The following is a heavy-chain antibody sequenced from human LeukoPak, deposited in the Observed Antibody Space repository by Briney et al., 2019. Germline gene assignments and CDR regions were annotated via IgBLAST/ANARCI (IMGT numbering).Heavy chain of an antibody. D-gene: IGHD7-27*01. CDR3: ARGYPLGRDYYYAMDV. V-gene: IGHV6-1*01. Sequence: SQTLSLTCAISGDSVSSNSAAWNWIRQTPSRGLEWLGRTCYRSKWYNDYAVSVKSRITINPDTSKNQFSLQLNSVTPEDTSVYYCARGYPLGRDYYYAMDVWGQGTTVTVSS. J-gene: IGHJ6*02. CDR1: GDSVSSNSAA. CDR2: TCYRSKWYN.